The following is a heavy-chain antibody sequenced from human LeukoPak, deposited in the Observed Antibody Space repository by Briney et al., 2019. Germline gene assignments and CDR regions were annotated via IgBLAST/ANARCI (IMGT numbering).Heavy chain of an antibody. V-gene: IGHV3-66*01. CDR2: IYSGGST. CDR1: GVTVSSNY. J-gene: IGHJ3*02. CDR3: ARDFSPNDAFDI. Sequence: GGSLRLSCAASGVTVSSNYMTWVRQAPGKGLEWVSVIYSGGSTYYADSVKGRFTISRDNSKNTLYLQMNSLRAEDTAVYYCARDFSPNDAFDIWGQGTMVTVSS. D-gene: IGHD2/OR15-2a*01.